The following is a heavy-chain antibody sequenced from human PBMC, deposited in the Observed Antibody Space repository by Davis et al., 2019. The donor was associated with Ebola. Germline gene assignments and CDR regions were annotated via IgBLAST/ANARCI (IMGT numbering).Heavy chain of an antibody. J-gene: IGHJ4*02. V-gene: IGHV4-4*07. CDR1: GGSISSHY. CDR3: VRDGCPGGSCYCGDY. CDR2: IYTSGRT. D-gene: IGHD2-15*01. Sequence: PGGSLRLSCTVSGGSISSHYWSWIRQPAGKGLEWIGRIYTSGRTNYNPSLKSRVTMSVDTSKNQFPLRLSSVTAADTAVYYCVRDGCPGGSCYCGDYWGQGTLVTVSS.